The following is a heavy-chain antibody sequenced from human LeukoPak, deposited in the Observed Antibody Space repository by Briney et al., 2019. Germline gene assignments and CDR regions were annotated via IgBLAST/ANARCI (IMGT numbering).Heavy chain of an antibody. CDR2: INPTNGTT. CDR3: ARESTDYYSGYNF. D-gene: IGHD3-3*01. J-gene: IGHJ4*02. Sequence: ASVKVSCKASGYTFTNYYIHWVRQSPGQGLEWMGIINPTNGTTTYAQKFQGRLTVTRDTSAGTVYMEVSSLTSEDTAVYYCARESTDYYSGYNFWGQGTLVSVSS. CDR1: GYTFTNYY. V-gene: IGHV1-46*01.